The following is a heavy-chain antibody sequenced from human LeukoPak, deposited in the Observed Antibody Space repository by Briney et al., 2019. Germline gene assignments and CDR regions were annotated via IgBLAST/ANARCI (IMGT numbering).Heavy chain of an antibody. CDR3: AKGGKWDVTPFDY. V-gene: IGHV3-23*01. CDR2: ISGSGGST. Sequence: GGSLGLSCAASGFTFSSYAMSWVRQAPGKGLEWVSTISGSGGSTYYADSVKGRFTISRDNSKNTLYLQMNSLRAEDTAVYYCAKGGKWDVTPFDYWGQGTLVTASS. D-gene: IGHD1-26*01. J-gene: IGHJ4*02. CDR1: GFTFSSYA.